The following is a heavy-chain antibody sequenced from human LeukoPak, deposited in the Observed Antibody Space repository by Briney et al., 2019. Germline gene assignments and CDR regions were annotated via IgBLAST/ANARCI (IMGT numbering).Heavy chain of an antibody. V-gene: IGHV3-21*01. CDR2: ISSSSSYI. Sequence: GGSLRLSCAASGFTFSSYSMNWVRQAPGKGLEWVSSISSSSSYIYYADSVKGRFTISRDNAKNSLYLQMNSLRAEDTAVYYRARGGRYSNFRYMDVWGKGTTVTVSS. CDR3: ARGGRYSNFRYMDV. CDR1: GFTFSSYS. D-gene: IGHD4-11*01. J-gene: IGHJ6*03.